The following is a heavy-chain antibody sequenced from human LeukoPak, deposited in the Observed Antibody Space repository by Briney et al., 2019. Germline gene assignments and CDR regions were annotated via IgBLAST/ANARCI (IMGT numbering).Heavy chain of an antibody. Sequence: PSETLSLTCTVSGDSISSSGHWWGWIRQPPGEGLEWIGSISYSGSPSYNPSLKSRVTISVDTSKNQLSLRLSSVTAADTAVYYCARLSMSVAGLEGDWFDPWGQGTLVTVSS. D-gene: IGHD6-19*01. CDR1: GDSISSSGHW. CDR3: ARLSMSVAGLEGDWFDP. V-gene: IGHV4-39*01. J-gene: IGHJ5*02. CDR2: ISYSGSP.